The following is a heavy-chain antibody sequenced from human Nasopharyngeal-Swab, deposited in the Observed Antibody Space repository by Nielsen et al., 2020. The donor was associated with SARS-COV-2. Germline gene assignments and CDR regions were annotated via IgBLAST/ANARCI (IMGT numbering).Heavy chain of an antibody. D-gene: IGHD4-23*01. CDR1: GFTFSSYE. V-gene: IGHV3-48*03. CDR3: AKTGRKGTTVVTLDY. Sequence: GGSLRLSCAASGFTFSSYEMNWVRQAPGKGLEWVSYISSSGSTIYYADSVKGRFTISRDNAKNSLYLQMNSLRAEDTAVYYCAKTGRKGTTVVTLDYWGQGTLVTVSS. J-gene: IGHJ4*02. CDR2: ISSSGSTI.